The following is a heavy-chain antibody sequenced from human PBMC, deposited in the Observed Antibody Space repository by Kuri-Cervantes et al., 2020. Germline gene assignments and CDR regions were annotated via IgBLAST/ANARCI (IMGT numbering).Heavy chain of an antibody. Sequence: GESLKISCAASGFTFSSYWMSWIRQAPGKGLEWVSYISSSGSTIYYADSVKGRFTISRDNAKDSLYLQMNSLRAEDTALYYCAKAYTFGVANDAFDIWGQGTMVTVSS. CDR1: GFTFSSYW. CDR3: AKAYTFGVANDAFDI. J-gene: IGHJ3*02. CDR2: ISSSGSTI. D-gene: IGHD3-16*01. V-gene: IGHV3-11*01.